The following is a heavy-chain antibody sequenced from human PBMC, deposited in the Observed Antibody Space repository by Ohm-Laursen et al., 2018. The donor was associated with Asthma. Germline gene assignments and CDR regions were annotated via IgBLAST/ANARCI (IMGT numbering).Heavy chain of an antibody. Sequence: GSLRLSCSASGFSFSSYWMHWVRQAPGKGLVWVARIKSDSSSISYEESVKGRFTISRDTSKNTVYLQMNTLRAEDTAVYYCARDAVEYNYGYRPIFDYWGQGALVSVSS. CDR3: ARDAVEYNYGYRPIFDY. CDR1: GFSFSSYW. J-gene: IGHJ4*02. V-gene: IGHV3-74*01. D-gene: IGHD5-18*01. CDR2: IKSDSSSI.